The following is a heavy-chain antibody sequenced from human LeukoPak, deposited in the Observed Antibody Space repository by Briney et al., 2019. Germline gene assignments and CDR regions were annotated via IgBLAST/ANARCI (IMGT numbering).Heavy chain of an antibody. CDR3: ARAWVTTEYYFDY. D-gene: IGHD4-17*01. V-gene: IGHV3-33*01. CDR2: IWYDGSNK. Sequence: GGSLRLSCAASGFPFSSYGMHWVRQAPGKGLEWVAVIWYDGSNKYYADSVKGRFTISRDNSKNTLYLQMNSLRAEDTAVYYCARAWVTTEYYFDYWGQGTLVTVSS. J-gene: IGHJ4*02. CDR1: GFPFSSYG.